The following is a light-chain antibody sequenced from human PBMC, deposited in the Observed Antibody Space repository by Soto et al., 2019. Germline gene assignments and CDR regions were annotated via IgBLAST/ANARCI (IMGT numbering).Light chain of an antibody. J-gene: IGLJ3*02. CDR1: TSNIGNNY. Sequence: QSVVTQPPSGSWASGLKVTISCSGSTSNIGNNYVSWYQQLPGTAPKLLIYDNNRRPSGIPDRFSASKSGTSATLGITGLQTGDEAAYYCATWDSRLSGGVFGAGTKLT. V-gene: IGLV1-51*01. CDR2: DNN. CDR3: ATWDSRLSGGV.